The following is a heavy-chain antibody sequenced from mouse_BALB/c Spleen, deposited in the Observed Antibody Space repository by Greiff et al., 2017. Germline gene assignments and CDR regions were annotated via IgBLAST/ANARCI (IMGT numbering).Heavy chain of an antibody. J-gene: IGHJ4*01. CDR3: ARDRDGSAMDY. V-gene: IGHV2-6-7*01. D-gene: IGHD1-1*01. Sequence: VMLVESGPGLVAPSQSLSITCTVSGFSLTGYGVNWVRQSPGKGLEWLGMIWGDGSTDYNLVLKSRLSISKDNSKSQVFLKMNSLQIDDTARYYCARDRDGSAMDYWGQGTSVTVSS. CDR2: IWGDGST. CDR1: GFSLTGYG.